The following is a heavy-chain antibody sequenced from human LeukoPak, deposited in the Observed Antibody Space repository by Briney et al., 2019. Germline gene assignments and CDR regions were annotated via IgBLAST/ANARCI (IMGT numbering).Heavy chain of an antibody. CDR1: KFTFSTYD. CDR3: AKGPDSSGYYSLDY. J-gene: IGHJ4*02. V-gene: IGHV3-30*18. D-gene: IGHD3-22*01. CDR2: ISYDGSSK. Sequence: GGSLRLSCAASKFTFSTYDMHWVRQAPGKGLEWVAVISYDGSSKYYADSVKGRFTISRDNSKNTLYVQMNSLRTEDTAIYYCAKGPDSSGYYSLDYWGQGTLATVSS.